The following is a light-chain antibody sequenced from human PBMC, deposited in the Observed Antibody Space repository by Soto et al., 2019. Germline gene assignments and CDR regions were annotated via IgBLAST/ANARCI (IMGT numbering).Light chain of an antibody. Sequence: QSVLTQPPSVSGAPGQSLTISCTGSSSNIGAGYDVHWYQKLPGAAPKLLIYGDSNRPSGVPDRFSGSKSGTSASLAITGLQAEDEADYYCQSYDTSLSGYVVFGGGTKVTVL. CDR1: SSNIGAGYD. J-gene: IGLJ2*01. CDR3: QSYDTSLSGYVV. V-gene: IGLV1-40*01. CDR2: GDS.